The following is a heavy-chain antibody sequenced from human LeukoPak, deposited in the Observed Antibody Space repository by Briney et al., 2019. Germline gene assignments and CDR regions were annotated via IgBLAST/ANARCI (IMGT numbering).Heavy chain of an antibody. Sequence: PSETLSLTCTVSDGSISNYHWSWFRQPPGTGLEWIGYIEYSGGTTYNSSLKSRVTISVDTSKNQFSLKLNSVTAADTAVYYCARVEYSAGSTSSWFDPWGRGTPVAVSS. J-gene: IGHJ5*02. CDR3: ARVEYSAGSTSSWFDP. V-gene: IGHV4-59*08. CDR2: IEYSGGT. D-gene: IGHD3-10*01. CDR1: DGSISNYH.